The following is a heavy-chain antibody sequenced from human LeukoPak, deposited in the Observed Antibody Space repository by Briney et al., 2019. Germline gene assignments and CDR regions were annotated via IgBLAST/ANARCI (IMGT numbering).Heavy chain of an antibody. Sequence: SETLSLTFTVSGGSISNYYWSWIRQPPGKELEGIGNISYIRRTTYQPSLIRRVTISVDTSKNQSSLKLNSVTAADTAVYYRERAPPGIGYYFDNWGQGTLVTVSS. D-gene: IGHD1-14*01. CDR3: ERAPPGIGYYFDN. V-gene: IGHV4-59*01. J-gene: IGHJ4*02. CDR1: GGSISNYY. CDR2: ISYIRRT.